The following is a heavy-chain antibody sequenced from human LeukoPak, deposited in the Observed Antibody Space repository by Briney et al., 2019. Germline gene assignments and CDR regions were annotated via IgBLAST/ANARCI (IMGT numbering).Heavy chain of an antibody. CDR3: AREYYYDSSGYTHFDY. Sequence: SETLSLTCTVSGYSISSGYYWGWIRQPPGKGLEWIGSIYYSGSTNYNPSLKSRVTISVDTSKNQFSLKLSSVTAADTAVYYCAREYYYDSSGYTHFDYWGQGTLVTVSS. D-gene: IGHD3-22*01. V-gene: IGHV4-38-2*02. CDR2: IYYSGST. J-gene: IGHJ4*02. CDR1: GYSISSGYY.